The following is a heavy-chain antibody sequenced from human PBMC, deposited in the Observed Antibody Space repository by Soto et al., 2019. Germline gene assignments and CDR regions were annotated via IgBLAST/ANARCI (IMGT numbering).Heavy chain of an antibody. Sequence: SGPTLLNPTQTLTLTCTFSGFSLSTSGMCVRWIRQPPGKALEWLALIDWDDDKYYSTSLKTRLTISKDTSKNQVVLTMTNMDPVDTATYYCARTQYSSSSVLYYYYGMDVWGQGTTVTVSS. CDR3: ARTQYSSSSVLYYYYGMDV. V-gene: IGHV2-70*01. CDR2: IDWDDDK. D-gene: IGHD6-6*01. J-gene: IGHJ6*02. CDR1: GFSLSTSGMC.